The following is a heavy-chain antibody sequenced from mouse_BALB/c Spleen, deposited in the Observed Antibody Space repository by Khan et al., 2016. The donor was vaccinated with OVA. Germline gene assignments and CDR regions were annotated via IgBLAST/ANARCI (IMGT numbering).Heavy chain of an antibody. V-gene: IGHV1-63*02. CDR1: GYTFTHYW. Sequence: QVQLQQSGTEVVRPGTSVKMSCKAAGYTFTHYWIGWVKQRPGHGLEWIGDTYPGGGYTNYNEKFKGKATLTADTSSSTAYMQLSGLTSEDSDIYYCVRRGAARATWDYCDYWGQGTSLIVSS. J-gene: IGHJ2*02. D-gene: IGHD3-1*01. CDR2: TYPGGGYT. CDR3: VRRGAARATWDYCDY.